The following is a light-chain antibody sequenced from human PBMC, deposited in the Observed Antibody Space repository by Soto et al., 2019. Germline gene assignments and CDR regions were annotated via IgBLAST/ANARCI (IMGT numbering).Light chain of an antibody. V-gene: IGKV1-12*01. CDR3: QQGNSFPLT. CDR1: QSVNSY. J-gene: IGKJ4*01. Sequence: DSQMTQSPSSVSASVGDRVTITCRASQSVNSYLAWYQHKPGKAPKLLIYAASSLQSGVPSRFSGSGSGTDVTLTISSLQPEDFATYSCQQGNSFPLTFGGGNKVEIK. CDR2: AAS.